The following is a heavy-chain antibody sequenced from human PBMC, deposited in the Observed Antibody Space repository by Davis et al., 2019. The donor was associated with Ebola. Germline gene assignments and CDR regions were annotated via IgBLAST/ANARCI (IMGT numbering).Heavy chain of an antibody. V-gene: IGHV1-3*01. CDR1: RRTLTSYG. D-gene: IGHD1-14*01. Sequence: AASVKVSCKASRRTLTSYGFHWVRQAPGQSLEWLGWINADSGHPKYSETFQDRVTITWDISATSTYMELTNLRSGDTAVYYCARGPGLPNNLFDSWGQGTLVSVSS. CDR3: ARGPGLPNNLFDS. CDR2: INADSGHP. J-gene: IGHJ5*01.